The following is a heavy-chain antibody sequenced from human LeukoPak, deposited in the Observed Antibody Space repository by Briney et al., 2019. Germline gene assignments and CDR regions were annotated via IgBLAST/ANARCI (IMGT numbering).Heavy chain of an antibody. CDR2: ISSGSRYI. V-gene: IGHV3-21*01. D-gene: IGHD4-11*01. J-gene: IGHJ5*02. Sequence: GASLRLSCIVSGIKYNSYNLNWVRQAPGKGLEWVSSISSGSRYIVYADSVKGRFTVSRDNAKNPLYLQMDSLRAEDTAVYYCTRARAGLQAFHTWGQGTLVTVSS. CDR1: GIKYNSYN. CDR3: TRARAGLQAFHT.